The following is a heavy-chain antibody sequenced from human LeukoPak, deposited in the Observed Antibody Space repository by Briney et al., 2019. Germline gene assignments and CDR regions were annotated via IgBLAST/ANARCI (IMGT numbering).Heavy chain of an antibody. J-gene: IGHJ3*02. D-gene: IGHD3-22*01. CDR1: GGTFSSYA. CDR3: ARDRPDSSGYAAFDI. CDR2: IIPIFGTA. V-gene: IGHV1-69*06. Sequence: SVKVSCKASGGTFSSYAISWVRQAPGQGLEWRGGIIPIFGTANYAQKFQGRVTITADKSTSTAYMELSSLRSEDTAVYYCARDRPDSSGYAAFDIWGQGTMVTVSS.